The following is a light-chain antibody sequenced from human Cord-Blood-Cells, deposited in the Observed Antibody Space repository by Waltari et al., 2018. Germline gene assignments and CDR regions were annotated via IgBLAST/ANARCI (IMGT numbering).Light chain of an antibody. CDR2: DAS. J-gene: IGKJ1*01. CDR1: QSVSSY. CDR3: QQRSNWPRT. V-gene: IGKV3-11*01. Sequence: EIVLTQSPATLSLSPGERATPSCRASQSVSSYLAWYQQKPGQAPRLLIYDASNRATGIPARFSGSGSGTDFTLTISSLEPEDFAVYYCQQRSNWPRTFGQGTKVENK.